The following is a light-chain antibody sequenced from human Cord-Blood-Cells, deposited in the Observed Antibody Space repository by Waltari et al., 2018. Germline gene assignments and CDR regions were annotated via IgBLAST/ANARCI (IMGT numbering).Light chain of an antibody. J-gene: IGLJ2*01. CDR2: EVS. CDR3: SSYTSSSIVV. Sequence: ALTRPPPWSGSPGHPSTIPAPAPSSEFVCSNYFPWYQQHPGKPPKLLIYEVSNRPSGVSNRFSGSKSGNTASLTISGLQAEDEADYYCSSYTSSSIVVFGGGTKLTVL. V-gene: IGLV2-14*01. CDR1: SSEFVCSNY.